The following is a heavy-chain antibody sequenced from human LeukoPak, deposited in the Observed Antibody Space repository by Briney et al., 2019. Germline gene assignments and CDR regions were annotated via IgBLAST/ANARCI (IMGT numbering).Heavy chain of an antibody. Sequence: GGSLRLSCAASGLTFSNVWMSWVRQAPGKGLEWVGRILSKIDGGTTDYAAPVKGRFTISRDDSKNTLYLQMNSLKTEDTAVYYCTTSTRGRKDYWGQGTLVTVSS. CDR3: TTSTRGRKDY. D-gene: IGHD3-16*01. J-gene: IGHJ4*02. CDR1: GLTFSNVW. V-gene: IGHV3-15*01. CDR2: ILSKIDGGTT.